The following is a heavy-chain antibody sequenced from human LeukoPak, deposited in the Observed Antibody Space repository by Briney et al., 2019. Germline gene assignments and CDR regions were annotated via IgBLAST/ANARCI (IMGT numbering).Heavy chain of an antibody. CDR1: GFTFSSYA. D-gene: IGHD5-18*01. J-gene: IGHJ4*02. Sequence: GGSLRLSCAASGFTFSSYAMSWVRQSPGKGLEWVSAISGSGGSTYYAESVKGRFTFSRDNSRNTLYLQMNSLRAEDTAVYYCAKDRGYSFDYWGQGALVTVSS. CDR2: ISGSGGST. V-gene: IGHV3-23*01. CDR3: AKDRGYSFDY.